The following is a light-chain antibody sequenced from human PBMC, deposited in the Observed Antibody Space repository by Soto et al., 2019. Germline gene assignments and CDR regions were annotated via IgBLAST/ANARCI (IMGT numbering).Light chain of an antibody. J-gene: IGLJ2*01. V-gene: IGLV3-21*02. CDR2: DDT. CDR1: NIGSKS. Sequence: SYELTQPPSVSVAPGQTARITCGGDNIGSKSVHWYQQKPSQAPVLVVYDDTDRPSGIPARFSGSNSGNTATLTISRVEAGDEADYYCQVWDSSSDHPGVFGGGTKLTVL. CDR3: QVWDSSSDHPGV.